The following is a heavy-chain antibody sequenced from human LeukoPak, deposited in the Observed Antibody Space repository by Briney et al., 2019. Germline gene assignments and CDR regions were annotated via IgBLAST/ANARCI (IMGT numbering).Heavy chain of an antibody. V-gene: IGHV3-21*01. CDR2: ISGSSSYI. J-gene: IGHJ4*02. CDR1: GFTFISYS. D-gene: IGHD3-16*02. Sequence: GGSMRLSCAASGFTFISYSMNWVRQAPGKGPEWVSSISGSSSYIYYADSVKGRFTISRDNAKNSLYLQMNSLRAEDTVVYYCAREGVWGCYRPSSVGYWGQGTLVTVSS. CDR3: AREGVWGCYRPSSVGY.